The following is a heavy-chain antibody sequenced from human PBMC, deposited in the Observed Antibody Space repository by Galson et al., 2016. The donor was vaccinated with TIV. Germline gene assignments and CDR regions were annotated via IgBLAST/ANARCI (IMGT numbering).Heavy chain of an antibody. D-gene: IGHD4-11*01. CDR1: GGTFSSYV. CDR3: ATSLDYSQIFDY. CDR2: IIPLFRTT. Sequence: SVKVSCKASGGTFSSYVFNWVRLAPGQGLEWMGGIIPLFRTTNYAQKFQGRVTMTEDSSTDTAYMDLRSLRSEDTAVYFCATSLDYSQIFDYWGHGTLVTVSS. J-gene: IGHJ4*01. V-gene: IGHV1-69*13.